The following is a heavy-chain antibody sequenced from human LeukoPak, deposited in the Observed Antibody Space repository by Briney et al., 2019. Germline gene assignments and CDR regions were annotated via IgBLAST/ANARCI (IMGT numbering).Heavy chain of an antibody. J-gene: IGHJ6*03. V-gene: IGHV1-8*03. CDR1: GYTFTSYD. CDR3: ARVNYDSSGYLFRIANYYYYYMDV. CDR2: MNPNSGNT. D-gene: IGHD3-22*01. Sequence: ASVKVSCKASGYTFTSYDINWVRQATGQGLEWMGWMNPNSGNTGYAQKFQGRVTITRNTSISTAYMELSSLRSEDTAVYYCARVNYDSSGYLFRIANYYYYYMDVWGKGTTVTVSS.